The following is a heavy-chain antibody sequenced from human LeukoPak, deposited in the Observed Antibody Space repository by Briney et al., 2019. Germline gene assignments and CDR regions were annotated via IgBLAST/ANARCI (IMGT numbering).Heavy chain of an antibody. Sequence: SETLSLTCAVYGGSFSGYYWSWIRQPPGKGREWIGEINHSGSTNYNPSLKSRVTISVDTSKNQFSLKLSSVTAADTAVYYCARVRIAARRKLNFDYWGQGTLVTVSS. CDR1: GGSFSGYY. CDR3: ARVRIAARRKLNFDY. J-gene: IGHJ4*02. V-gene: IGHV4-34*01. D-gene: IGHD6-6*01. CDR2: INHSGST.